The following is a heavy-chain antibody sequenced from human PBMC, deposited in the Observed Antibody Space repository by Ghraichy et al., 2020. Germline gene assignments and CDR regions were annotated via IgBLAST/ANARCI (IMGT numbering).Heavy chain of an antibody. D-gene: IGHD1-26*01. V-gene: IGHV3-23*01. CDR1: GFTFSSYA. CDR3: ARNSGSYYFDY. CDR2: ISGSGGST. Sequence: GGSLKLSCAASGFTFSSYAMSWVRQAPGKGLEWVSAISGSGGSTYYADSVKGRFTISRDNSKNTLYLQMSSLRAEDTAVYYCARNSGSYYFDYWGQGTLVTVSS. J-gene: IGHJ4*02.